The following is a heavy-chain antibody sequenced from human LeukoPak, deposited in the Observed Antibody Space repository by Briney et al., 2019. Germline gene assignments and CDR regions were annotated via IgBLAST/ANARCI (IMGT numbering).Heavy chain of an antibody. J-gene: IGHJ3*02. Sequence: NRGESLKISCKGSGYSFTNYWIGWVRQMPEKGLEWMGIIYPGDSDTTYSPSFQGQVTISADKSISTAYLQWSSLKASDTAIYYCASLYSGSFDAFNIWGQGTMVTVSS. CDR1: GYSFTNYW. CDR2: IYPGDSDT. V-gene: IGHV5-51*01. CDR3: ASLYSGSFDAFNI. D-gene: IGHD1-26*01.